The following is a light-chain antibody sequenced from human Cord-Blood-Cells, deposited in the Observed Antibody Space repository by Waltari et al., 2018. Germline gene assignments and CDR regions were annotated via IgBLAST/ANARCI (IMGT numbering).Light chain of an antibody. CDR2: DAS. J-gene: IGKJ4*01. V-gene: IGKV1-33*01. CDR1: QEISNY. CDR3: QQYDNLPLT. Sequence: DIQMTQSPSSLSASVGDRVTITCQASQEISNYLNWYQQKPGKAPKLLIYDASNLEKGGPSRVSGSGSGTDFTFPISSLQPEDIATYYCQQYDNLPLTFGGGTKVEIK.